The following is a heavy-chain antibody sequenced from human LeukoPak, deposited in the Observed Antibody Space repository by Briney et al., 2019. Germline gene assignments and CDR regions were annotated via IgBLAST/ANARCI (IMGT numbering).Heavy chain of an antibody. CDR1: GFTFSSYS. D-gene: IGHD3-3*01. CDR3: ARDLTGYDLHYYGMDV. Sequence: GGSLRLSCAASGFTFSSYSMNWVRQAPGKGLEWVSVIYSGGSTYYADSVKGRFTISRDNSKNTLYLQMNSLRAEDTAVYYCARDLTGYDLHYYGMDVWGQGTTVTVSS. V-gene: IGHV3-66*01. CDR2: IYSGGST. J-gene: IGHJ6*02.